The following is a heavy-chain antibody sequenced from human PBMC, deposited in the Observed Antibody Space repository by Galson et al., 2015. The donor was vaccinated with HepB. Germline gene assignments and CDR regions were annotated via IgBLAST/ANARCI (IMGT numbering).Heavy chain of an antibody. CDR1: GYTLTELS. CDR3: VTALIPPAETLSWFNP. J-gene: IGHJ5*02. Sequence: SVKVSCKVSGYTLTELSIHWVRQAPGKGLEWMGGLGRESGETFYAQKFQGRVTMTEDTSTDTAYMEMSSLRPEDTAVYYCVTALIPPAETLSWFNPWGQGTLVTVSA. CDR2: LGRESGET. V-gene: IGHV1-24*01. D-gene: IGHD2-2*01.